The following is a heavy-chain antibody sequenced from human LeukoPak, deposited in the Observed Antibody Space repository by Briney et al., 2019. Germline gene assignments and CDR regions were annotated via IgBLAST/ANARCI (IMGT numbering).Heavy chain of an antibody. J-gene: IGHJ3*02. CDR3: ASPSSGWGSAFDI. V-gene: IGHV5-51*01. CDR1: GYSFTSYW. D-gene: IGHD6-19*01. CDR2: IYPGDYDT. Sequence: GESLKISCKGSGYSFTSYWIGWVRQMPGKGLEWMGIIYPGDYDTRYSPFFQGQVTISADKSISTAYLQWSSLKASDTAMYYCASPSSGWGSAFDIWGQGTMVTVSS.